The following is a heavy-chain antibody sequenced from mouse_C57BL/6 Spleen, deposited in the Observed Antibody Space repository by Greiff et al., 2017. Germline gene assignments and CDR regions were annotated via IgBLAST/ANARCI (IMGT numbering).Heavy chain of an antibody. CDR3: AREGDYAMDY. CDR1: GYTFTNYW. Sequence: VKLMESGAELVRPGTSVKMSCKASGYTFTNYWIGWAKQRPGHGLEWIGDIYPGGGYTNYNEKFKGKATLTADKSSSTAYMQFSSLTSEDSAIYYCAREGDYAMDYWGQGTSVTVSS. J-gene: IGHJ4*01. CDR2: IYPGGGYT. V-gene: IGHV1-63*01.